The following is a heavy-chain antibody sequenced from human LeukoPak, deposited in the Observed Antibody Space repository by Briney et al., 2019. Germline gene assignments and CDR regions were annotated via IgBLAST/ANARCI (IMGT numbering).Heavy chain of an antibody. Sequence: GGSLRLSCAASGFTFSNYWMTWVRQAPGKGLEWVSYISSSSSTIYYADSVKGRFTISRDNAKNSLYLQMNSLRDEDTAVYYCAKEWSQLIYGMDVWGQGTTVTVSS. J-gene: IGHJ6*02. CDR3: AKEWSQLIYGMDV. V-gene: IGHV3-48*02. D-gene: IGHD2-8*01. CDR2: ISSSSSTI. CDR1: GFTFSNYW.